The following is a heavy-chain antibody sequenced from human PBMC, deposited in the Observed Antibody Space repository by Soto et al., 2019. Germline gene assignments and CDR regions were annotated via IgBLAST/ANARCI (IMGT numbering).Heavy chain of an antibody. J-gene: IGHJ4*02. V-gene: IGHV4-34*01. D-gene: IGHD6-19*01. CDR3: ARSGGAVAGTGTLPR. CDR2: INHSGST. Sequence: QVQRQQWGAGLLKPSETLSLTCAVYGGSFSGYYWSWIRQPPGKGLEWIGEINHSGSTNYNPSLKSRVTISADTSKNQFSLKLSSVTAADTAVYYCARSGGAVAGTGTLPRWGQGTLVTVSS. CDR1: GGSFSGYY.